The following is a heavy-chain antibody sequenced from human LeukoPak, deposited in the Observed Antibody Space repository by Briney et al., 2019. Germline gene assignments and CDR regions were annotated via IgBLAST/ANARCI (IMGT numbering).Heavy chain of an antibody. CDR3: ARDLDNANWFDP. CDR2: ISGSGGST. D-gene: IGHD1-1*01. Sequence: GGSLRLSCAASGFTFSSYAMSWVRQAPGKGLEWVSAISGSGGSTYSADSVKGRFTISRDNSKNTLYLQMNSLRAEDTAVYYCARDLDNANWFDPWGQGTLVTVSS. CDR1: GFTFSSYA. J-gene: IGHJ5*02. V-gene: IGHV3-23*01.